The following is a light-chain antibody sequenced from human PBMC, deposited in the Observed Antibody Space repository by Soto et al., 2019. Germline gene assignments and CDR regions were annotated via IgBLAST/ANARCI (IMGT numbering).Light chain of an antibody. CDR3: QQYNSYPWT. CDR2: DAS. V-gene: IGKV3-11*01. CDR1: KSVGGD. J-gene: IGKJ1*01. Sequence: IVLTQSAATPSLTPGQGASLSCRASKSVGGDLVWYQQHPGQAPRLLIYDASNRATGIPPRFSGSGSGTEFTLTISSLQPDDFATYCCQQYNSYPWTFGQGTKVDIK.